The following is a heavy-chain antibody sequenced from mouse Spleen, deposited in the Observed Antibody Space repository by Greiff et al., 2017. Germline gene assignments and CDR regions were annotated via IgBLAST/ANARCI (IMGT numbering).Heavy chain of an antibody. CDR2: IHPNSGST. Sequence: QVQLPQPGAELVKPGASVKLSCKASGYTFTSYWMHWVKQRPGQGLEWIGMIHPNSGSTNYNEKFKSKATLTVDKSSSTAYMQLSSLTSEDSAVYYCARSGDGYYAWFAYWGQGTLVTVSA. J-gene: IGHJ3*01. V-gene: IGHV1-64*01. CDR3: ARSGDGYYAWFAY. D-gene: IGHD2-3*01. CDR1: GYTFTSYW.